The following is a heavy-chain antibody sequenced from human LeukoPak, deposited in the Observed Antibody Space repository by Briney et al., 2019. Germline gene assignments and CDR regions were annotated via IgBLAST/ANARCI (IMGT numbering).Heavy chain of an antibody. Sequence: SETLSLTCTVSGGSISSGGYYWSWTRQHPGKGLEWIGYIYYSGSTYYNPSLKSRVTISVDTSKNQFSLKLSSVTAADTAVYYCAREPVATWYHDYWGQGTLVTVSS. D-gene: IGHD5-12*01. CDR1: GGSISSGGYY. CDR3: AREPVATWYHDY. V-gene: IGHV4-31*03. CDR2: IYYSGST. J-gene: IGHJ4*02.